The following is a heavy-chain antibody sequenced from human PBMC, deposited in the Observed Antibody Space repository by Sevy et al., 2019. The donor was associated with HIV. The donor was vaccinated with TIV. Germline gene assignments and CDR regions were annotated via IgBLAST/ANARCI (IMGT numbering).Heavy chain of an antibody. CDR3: ARDRDTIVRNKYHHYGMDV. CDR1: GFTFSNYN. V-gene: IGHV3-21*01. D-gene: IGHD3-22*01. Sequence: GGSLRLSCAASGFTFSNYNMTWVRQAPGKGLEWVSFISSSSGSIYYADSLKGRFTISRDNAKKPLYLQMNSLRAEDTAVYYCARDRDTIVRNKYHHYGMDVWGQGTTVTVS. CDR2: ISSSSGSI. J-gene: IGHJ6*02.